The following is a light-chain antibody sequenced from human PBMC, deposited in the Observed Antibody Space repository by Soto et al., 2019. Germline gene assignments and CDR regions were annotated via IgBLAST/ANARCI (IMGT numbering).Light chain of an antibody. CDR2: DAS. CDR1: QSLSSSQ. V-gene: IGKV3-20*01. Sequence: EIVLTKSRGTLSLSPGERATLSCRASQSLSSSQLAWYQQKPGQAPRLLIHDASSRATGISDRFTGSGSGTDFTLTITTLEPEDFAVYYCQQYGSSPRTFGLGTKV. J-gene: IGKJ1*01. CDR3: QQYGSSPRT.